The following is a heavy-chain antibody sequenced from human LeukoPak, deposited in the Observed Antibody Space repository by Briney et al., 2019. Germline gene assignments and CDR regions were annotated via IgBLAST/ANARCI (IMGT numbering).Heavy chain of an antibody. CDR2: INPNSGGT. CDR1: GYTFTGYY. J-gene: IGHJ4*02. D-gene: IGHD5-18*01. CDR3: ARARQRGYSYGRFDY. V-gene: IGHV1-2*02. Sequence: ASVKVSCKASGYTFTGYYMHRVRQAPGQGLEWMGWINPNSGGTNYAQKFQGRVTMTRDTSISTAYMELSRLRSDDTAVYYCARARQRGYSYGRFDYWGQGTLVTVSS.